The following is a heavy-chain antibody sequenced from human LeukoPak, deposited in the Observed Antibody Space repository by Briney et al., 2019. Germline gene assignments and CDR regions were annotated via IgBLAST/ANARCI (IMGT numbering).Heavy chain of an antibody. Sequence: GGSLRPSCVVSGIIFRDAWMNWVRQTPGKGLEWVSAISGSGGSTYYADSVKGRFTISRDNSKNTLYLQMNSLRAEDTAVYYCARAFIAAAGTVDVWGQGTTVTVSS. J-gene: IGHJ6*02. CDR1: GIIFRDA. CDR2: ISGSGGST. V-gene: IGHV3-23*01. D-gene: IGHD6-13*01. CDR3: ARAFIAAAGTVDV.